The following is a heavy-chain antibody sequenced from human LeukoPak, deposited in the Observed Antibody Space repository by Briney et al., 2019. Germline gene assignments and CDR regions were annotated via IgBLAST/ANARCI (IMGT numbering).Heavy chain of an antibody. V-gene: IGHV3-11*06. CDR2: ISSSSSYT. CDR1: GFTFSDYY. D-gene: IGHD2-15*01. Sequence: PGGSLRLSCAASGFTFSDYYMSWIRQAPGKGLEWVSYISSSSSYTNYADSVKGRLTISRDNAKNSLYLQMNSLRAEDTAVYYCASRLGDCSGGSCYVDYFDYWGQGTLVTVSS. J-gene: IGHJ4*02. CDR3: ASRLGDCSGGSCYVDYFDY.